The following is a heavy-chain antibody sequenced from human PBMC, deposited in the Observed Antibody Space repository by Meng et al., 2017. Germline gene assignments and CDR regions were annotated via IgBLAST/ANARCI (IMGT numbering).Heavy chain of an antibody. CDR2: IKQDGSEK. J-gene: IGHJ4*02. CDR3: ARTPTVTTYGY. V-gene: IGHV3-7*01. D-gene: IGHD4-17*01. CDR1: GFTFSIFW. Sequence: GGSLRLSCAASGFTFSIFWMSWVRQAPGKGLEWVANIKQDGSEKYYVDSVKGRFTISRDNAKNSLYLQMDRLRAEDTAVYYYARTPTVTTYGYWGQGALVTVSS.